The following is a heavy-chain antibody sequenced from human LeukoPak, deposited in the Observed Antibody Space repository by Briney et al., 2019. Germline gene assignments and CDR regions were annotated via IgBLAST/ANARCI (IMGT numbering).Heavy chain of an antibody. CDR3: ARRAVRQLGNNWFDP. Sequence: ASVKVSCKASGYTFTGYYMHWVRQAPGQGLEWMGWINPNSGGTNYAQKFQGRVTMTRNTSISTAYMELSSLRSEDTAVYYCARRAVRQLGNNWFDPWGQGTLVTVSS. J-gene: IGHJ5*02. D-gene: IGHD6-13*01. CDR1: GYTFTGYY. V-gene: IGHV1-2*02. CDR2: INPNSGGT.